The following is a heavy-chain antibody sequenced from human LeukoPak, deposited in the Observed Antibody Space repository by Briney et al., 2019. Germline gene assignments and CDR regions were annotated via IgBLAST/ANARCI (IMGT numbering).Heavy chain of an antibody. CDR1: GGSISSYY. D-gene: IGHD2-15*01. CDR3: AREGATYSQFDY. J-gene: IGHJ4*02. V-gene: IGHV4-59*01. CDR2: IYYSGST. Sequence: SETLSLTCTVSGGSISSYYWSWLRQPPGKGLEWIGYIYYSGSTNYNPSLKSRVTISVDTSKNQFSLKLSSVTAADTAVYYCAREGATYSQFDYWGQGTLVTVSS.